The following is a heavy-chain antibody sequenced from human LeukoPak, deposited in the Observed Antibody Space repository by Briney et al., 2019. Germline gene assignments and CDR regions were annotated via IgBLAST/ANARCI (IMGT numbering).Heavy chain of an antibody. D-gene: IGHD1-26*01. Sequence: GASVKVSCKASGGTFSSYAISWVRQAPGQGLEWMGRIIPILGIANYAQKLQGRVTITADKSTSTAYMELSSLRSEDTAVYYCARGGVGANFDYWGQGTLVTVSS. CDR2: IIPILGIA. CDR1: GGTFSSYA. CDR3: ARGGVGANFDY. V-gene: IGHV1-69*04. J-gene: IGHJ4*02.